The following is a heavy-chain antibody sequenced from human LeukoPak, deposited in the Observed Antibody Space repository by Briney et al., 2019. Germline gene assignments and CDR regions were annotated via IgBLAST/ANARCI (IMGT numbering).Heavy chain of an antibody. CDR2: IYYSGST. D-gene: IGHD2/OR15-2a*01. CDR3: ARGFLSPRDQDLDP. CDR1: GGSISSGDYY. Sequence: SETLSLTCTVSGGSISSGDYYWSWIHQPPGKGLEWIGYIYYSGSTYYNPSLKSRVTISVDTSKNQFSLKLSSVTAADTAVYYCARGFLSPRDQDLDPWGQGTLVTVSS. J-gene: IGHJ5*02. V-gene: IGHV4-30-4*01.